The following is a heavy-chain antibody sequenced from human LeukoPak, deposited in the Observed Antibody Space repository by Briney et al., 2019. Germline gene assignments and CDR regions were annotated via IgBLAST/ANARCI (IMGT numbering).Heavy chain of an antibody. J-gene: IGHJ4*02. D-gene: IGHD3-10*01. CDR2: ISYDGSNK. CDR3: ARDGALWSYYFDY. Sequence: PGGSLRLSCAASGFTFSSYAMHWVRQAPGKGLEWVAVISYDGSNKYYADSVKGRFTISRDNSKNTLYLQMNGLRAEDTAVYYCARDGALWSYYFDYWGQGTLVTVSS. V-gene: IGHV3-30-3*01. CDR1: GFTFSSYA.